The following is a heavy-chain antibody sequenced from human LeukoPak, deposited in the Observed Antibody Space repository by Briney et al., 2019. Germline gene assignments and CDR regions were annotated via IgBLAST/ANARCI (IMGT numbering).Heavy chain of an antibody. Sequence: GGSLRLSCAASGFTVNNNYMTWVRQAPGEGLEWVSVIYSSGRTYYAESVKGRFTISRNNSQNTLYLQMNSLRIEDTAIYYCARDFHNLNWFDPWGQGTLVTVSS. J-gene: IGHJ5*02. D-gene: IGHD1-1*01. CDR1: GFTVNNNY. CDR2: IYSSGRT. V-gene: IGHV3-53*04. CDR3: ARDFHNLNWFDP.